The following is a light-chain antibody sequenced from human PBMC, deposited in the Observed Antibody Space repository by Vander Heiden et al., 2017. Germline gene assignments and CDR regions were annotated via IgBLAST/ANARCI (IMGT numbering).Light chain of an antibody. V-gene: IGLV3-1*01. Sequence: SYELTQPPPVSVSPGQTASITCSGDKSRDKYACWYQQTPGQPPVLVIYQGSKRSSGMPGRFAGSTSKNTATLTIGGTHAMDEADYYCQAWDSSTVVFGGGTKLTVL. J-gene: IGLJ2*01. CDR3: QAWDSSTVV. CDR1: KSRDKY. CDR2: QGS.